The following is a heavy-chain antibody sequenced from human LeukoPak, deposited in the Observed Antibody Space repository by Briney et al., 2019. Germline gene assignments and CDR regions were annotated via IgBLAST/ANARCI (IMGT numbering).Heavy chain of an antibody. Sequence: GGSLRLSCAASGFTFSSYGMSWVRQAPGKGLEWVSAISGSGGSTYYADSVKGRFTISRDNSKNTLYLQMNSLRAEDTAVYYCARDGTAVGINYDYWGQGTLVTVSS. J-gene: IGHJ4*02. V-gene: IGHV3-23*01. CDR3: ARDGTAVGINYDY. CDR2: ISGSGGST. D-gene: IGHD6-13*01. CDR1: GFTFSSYG.